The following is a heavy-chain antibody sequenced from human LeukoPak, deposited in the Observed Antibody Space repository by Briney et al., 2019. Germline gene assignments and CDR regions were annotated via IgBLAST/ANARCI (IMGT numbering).Heavy chain of an antibody. CDR3: ARTKPWPNNDVFDM. CDR2: SGTVGDT. V-gene: IGHV3-13*01. D-gene: IGHD6-19*01. CDR1: GFPFSRYD. J-gene: IGHJ3*02. Sequence: GGSLSLSCAASGFPFSRYDMHWVRQITGKGLEWLSNSGTVGDTYYPDSVKGRFTTSRENAKNSVYLQMDSLRVGDTAVYYCARTKPWPNNDVFDMWGQGTLVIVSS.